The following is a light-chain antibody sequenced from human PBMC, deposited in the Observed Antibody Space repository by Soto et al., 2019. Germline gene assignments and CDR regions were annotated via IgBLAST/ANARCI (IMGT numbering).Light chain of an antibody. Sequence: DIQMTQSPSSLSASVGDRVTITCRASQSISSYLNWYQQKPGKAPKLLIYAASSLQSGVPSRFSGSGSGTDSTLTISSLQPEDFATYYCQQSYSTPLITFGQGTRLEIK. J-gene: IGKJ5*01. CDR2: AAS. V-gene: IGKV1-39*01. CDR3: QQSYSTPLIT. CDR1: QSISSY.